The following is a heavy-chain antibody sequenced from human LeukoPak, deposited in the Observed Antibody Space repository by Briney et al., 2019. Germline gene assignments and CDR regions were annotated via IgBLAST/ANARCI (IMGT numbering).Heavy chain of an antibody. Sequence: ASVKVSCKVSGYTLTELSMHWVRQAPGKGLEWMGGFDPEDGETIYAQKFQGRVTMTEDTSTDTAYMELSSLRSEDTAVYYCARSDYYDSSARWFDPWGQGTLVTVSS. J-gene: IGHJ5*02. CDR3: ARSDYYDSSARWFDP. CDR1: GYTLTELS. D-gene: IGHD3-22*01. CDR2: FDPEDGET. V-gene: IGHV1-24*01.